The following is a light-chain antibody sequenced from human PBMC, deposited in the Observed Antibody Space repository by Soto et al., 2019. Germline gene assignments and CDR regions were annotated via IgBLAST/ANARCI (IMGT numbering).Light chain of an antibody. CDR2: VNSDGSH. CDR3: QAWGTGIRV. J-gene: IGLJ2*01. V-gene: IGLV4-69*02. CDR1: SGHSHYA. Sequence: QLVLTQSPSASASLGASVKLTCTLSSGHSHYAIAWLQQQAEKGPRYLMKVNSDGSHTKGDETPGRFSGSSSGAERYLIISSLQSDDEADYYCQAWGTGIRVFGGGTKLTVL.